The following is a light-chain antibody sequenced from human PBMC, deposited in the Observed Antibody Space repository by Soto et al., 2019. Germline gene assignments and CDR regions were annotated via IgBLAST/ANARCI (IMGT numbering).Light chain of an antibody. CDR1: SSDVGGYNY. Sequence: QSVLTQPPSASGSPGQSVTISCTGTSSDVGGYNYVSWYQQNPGNVPKLMIYEVNKRPSGVPDRFSGSKSGNTASLTVSGLQAEDEADYYCTSYAGGNNVFGTGTKLAVL. J-gene: IGLJ1*01. CDR2: EVN. CDR3: TSYAGGNNV. V-gene: IGLV2-8*01.